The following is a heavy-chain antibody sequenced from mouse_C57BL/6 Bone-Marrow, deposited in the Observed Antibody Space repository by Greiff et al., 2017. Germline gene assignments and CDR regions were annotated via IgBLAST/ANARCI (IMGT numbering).Heavy chain of an antibody. CDR2: VYPGSGSI. CDR1: GYIFTEYT. Sequence: VQLQQSGAELVKPGASVKLSCKASGYIFTEYTIHWVKQRSGQGLEWIGWVYPGSGSIKYNERFKDKATLTADKSSNTVYMELSRLKSEDSAVYFCARHERYYDYEGYFDYWGQGTTLTVSS. J-gene: IGHJ2*01. D-gene: IGHD2-4*01. V-gene: IGHV1-62-2*01. CDR3: ARHERYYDYEGYFDY.